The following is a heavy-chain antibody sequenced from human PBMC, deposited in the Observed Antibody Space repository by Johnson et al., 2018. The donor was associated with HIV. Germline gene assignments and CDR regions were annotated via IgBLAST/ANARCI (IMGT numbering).Heavy chain of an antibody. Sequence: QVQLVESGGGVVQPGRSLRLSCAASGFTFSNYALHWVRQTPGKGLEWVAVISYDGSNKYYADSVKGRFTISRDNSKNTLYLQMNSLRIEDTAVYYCARASGKWQLMTVDAFDIWGQGTMVTVSS. J-gene: IGHJ3*02. D-gene: IGHD3-10*01. CDR2: ISYDGSNK. CDR3: ARASGKWQLMTVDAFDI. V-gene: IGHV3-30*04. CDR1: GFTFSNYA.